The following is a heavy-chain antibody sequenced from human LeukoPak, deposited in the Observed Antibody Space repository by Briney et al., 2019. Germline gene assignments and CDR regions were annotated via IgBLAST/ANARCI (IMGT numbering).Heavy chain of an antibody. Sequence: GGSLRLSCAASGVTFSNHAMSWVRQAPGKGLVWVSRINSDGSSTSYADSVKGRFTISRDNTKNTLYLQMNSLRAEDTAVYYCARVELSGYFDYWGQGTLVTVSS. CDR3: ARVELSGYFDY. CDR1: GVTFSNHA. D-gene: IGHD3-22*01. V-gene: IGHV3-74*01. CDR2: INSDGSST. J-gene: IGHJ4*02.